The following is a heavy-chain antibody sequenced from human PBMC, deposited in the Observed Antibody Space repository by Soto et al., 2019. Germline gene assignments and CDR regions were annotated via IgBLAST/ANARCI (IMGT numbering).Heavy chain of an antibody. V-gene: IGHV1-8*01. Sequence: ASVKVSYKASGYTFTSYDINLVRQATGQGQEWMGWMDPNSGNTGYAQKFQGRVTMTRNTSISTAYMELSSMRSEDKAVYYCARLGYCTNGVCYDNWFEPWGQGTLVTVSS. CDR3: ARLGYCTNGVCYDNWFEP. CDR2: MDPNSGNT. D-gene: IGHD2-8*01. CDR1: GYTFTSYD. J-gene: IGHJ5*02.